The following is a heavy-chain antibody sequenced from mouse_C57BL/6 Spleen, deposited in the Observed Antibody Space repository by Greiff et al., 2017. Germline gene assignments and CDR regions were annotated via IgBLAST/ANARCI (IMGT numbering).Heavy chain of an antibody. Sequence: VKVIESGPGLVAPSQSLSITCTVSGFSLTSYGVDWVRQPPGKGLEWLGVIWGGGSTNYNSALMSRLSISKDNSKSQVFLKMNSLQTDDTAMYYCAKHRDSNYSTYWYFDVWGTGTTVTVSS. D-gene: IGHD2-5*01. CDR2: IWGGGST. CDR1: GFSLTSYG. V-gene: IGHV2-9*01. J-gene: IGHJ1*03. CDR3: AKHRDSNYSTYWYFDV.